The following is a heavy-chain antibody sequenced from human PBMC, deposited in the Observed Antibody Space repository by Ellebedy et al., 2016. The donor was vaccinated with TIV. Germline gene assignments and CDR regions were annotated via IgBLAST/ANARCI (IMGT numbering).Heavy chain of an antibody. CDR2: ISYDGSNT. V-gene: IGHV3-30*03. CDR1: GFTLTSAW. D-gene: IGHD2-15*01. J-gene: IGHJ6*02. CDR3: ARAGCSGGNCYYYYGMDV. Sequence: PGGSLRLSCAASGFTLTSAWMHWVRKAPGKGLEWVALISYDGSNTYYGDSVKGRFPISRDNSMNTLFLQMNSLRAEDTAVYYCARAGCSGGNCYYYYGMDVWGQGTTVTVSS.